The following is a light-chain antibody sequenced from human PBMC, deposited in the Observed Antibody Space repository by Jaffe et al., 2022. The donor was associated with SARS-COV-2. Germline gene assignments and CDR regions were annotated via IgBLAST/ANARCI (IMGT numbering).Light chain of an antibody. V-gene: IGKV1-39*01. CDR1: QSISSY. Sequence: DFQLTQSPSSLSASVGDRVNITCRASQSISSYLNWYQQKPGNAPKLLIYAASSLQGGVPSRFSGSGSGTDFTLTISSLQPEDFATYYCQQSYSSLWTFGQGTKVEIK. J-gene: IGKJ1*01. CDR3: QQSYSSLWT. CDR2: AAS.